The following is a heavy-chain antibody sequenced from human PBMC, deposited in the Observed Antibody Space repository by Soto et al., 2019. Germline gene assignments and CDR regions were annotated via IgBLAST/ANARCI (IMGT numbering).Heavy chain of an antibody. CDR3: ASNYGDYRYYYGMDV. J-gene: IGHJ6*02. CDR2: IIPLFGTA. D-gene: IGHD4-17*01. CDR1: GGTFISYA. V-gene: IGHV1-69*12. Sequence: QVQLVQSGAEVKKPGSSVKVSCKASGGTFISYAISWVRQAPGQGLEWMAGIIPLFGTADYAQKFQGRVTITADESTSTAYMELSSLRSEDTAVYYCASNYGDYRYYYGMDVWGQGTTVTVSS.